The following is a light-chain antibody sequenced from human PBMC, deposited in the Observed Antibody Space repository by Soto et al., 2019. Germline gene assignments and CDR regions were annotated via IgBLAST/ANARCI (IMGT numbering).Light chain of an antibody. CDR2: SDT. J-gene: IGLJ1*01. CDR3: AAWDDRLNGAL. V-gene: IGLV1-44*01. Sequence: SVLTQPPPASGTPGPRVTVSCSGGSSNIGSNTVSWYQHLPGTAPQLLIYSDTQRASGVADRFSGSKSGTSASLAISGLQSDDEADYYCAAWDDRLNGALFGTGTKVTVL. CDR1: SSNIGSNT.